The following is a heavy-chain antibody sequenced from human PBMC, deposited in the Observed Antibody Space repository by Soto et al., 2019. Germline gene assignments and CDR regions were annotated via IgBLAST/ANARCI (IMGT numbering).Heavy chain of an antibody. CDR1: GATFSSYA. V-gene: IGHV1-69*13. J-gene: IGHJ6*02. CDR2: TIPIFGTA. Sequence: ASVKVSCKAPGATFSSYAISWVRQAPGQGLEWMGGTIPIFGTANYAQKFQGRVTIMADPSTSTAYMELSGLRSEDTAVYCRARGPYSCPSYYYYDMDVWDQETRVAASS. CDR3: ARGPYSCPSYYYYDMDV. D-gene: IGHD2-15*01.